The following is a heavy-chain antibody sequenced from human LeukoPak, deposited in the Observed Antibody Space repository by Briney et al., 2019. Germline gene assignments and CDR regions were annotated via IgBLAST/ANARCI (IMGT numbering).Heavy chain of an antibody. CDR3: ARGRRRSCTNGVCYLLDY. Sequence: SETLSLTCTVSGGSISSHYWSGIRQPPAKGREWIGDSYYRGSTNYNPSLKSRVTISVDTSKNQFSLKLSSVTAADTAVYYCARGRRRSCTNGVCYLLDYWGQGTLVTVSS. V-gene: IGHV4-59*11. CDR2: SYYRGST. CDR1: GGSISSHY. J-gene: IGHJ4*02. D-gene: IGHD2-8*01.